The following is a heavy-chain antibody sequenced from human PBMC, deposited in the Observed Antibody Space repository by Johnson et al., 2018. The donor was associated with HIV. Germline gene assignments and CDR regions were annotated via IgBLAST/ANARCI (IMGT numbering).Heavy chain of an antibody. D-gene: IGHD3-10*01. J-gene: IGHJ3*02. Sequence: LGVSCAASGFTFDDCAIHRVRQAPGKGLEWVSGIVSDVSSAIYTDSVTGRFTISRDNTKNTVYLQMNSLRAEDTAVYYCTTGVFHAFDMWGQGTMVTVSS. CDR1: GFTFDDCA. CDR3: TTGVFHAFDM. V-gene: IGHV3-74*01. CDR2: IVSDVSSA.